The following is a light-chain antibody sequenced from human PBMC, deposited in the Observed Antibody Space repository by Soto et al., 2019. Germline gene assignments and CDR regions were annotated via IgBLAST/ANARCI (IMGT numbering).Light chain of an antibody. CDR1: TSNIGSDT. CDR2: RNT. Sequence: SVLTQPPSASGTPGQRVTISCSGSTSNIGSDTVNWYQQLPGPAPTLLIYRNTQRPSGVPDRFSGSKSGASASLDISGLQSEDEADYYCASWDDSLDVVVFGGGTKLTVL. V-gene: IGLV1-44*01. J-gene: IGLJ2*01. CDR3: ASWDDSLDVVV.